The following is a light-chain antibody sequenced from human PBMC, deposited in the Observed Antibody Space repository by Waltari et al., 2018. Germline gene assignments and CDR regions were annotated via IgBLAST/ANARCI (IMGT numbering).Light chain of an antibody. J-gene: IGKJ1*01. CDR3: QQYGSLPWT. CDR1: ASFTNDY. Sequence: EVVLTQSSGTLSLSPGERATLPCRASASFTNDYLAWYQQKPGQAPRLLIYDASIRAAGIPDRFSGSGSGTDFTLTITRLEPEDFAVYHCQQYGSLPWTFGQGTMVDMK. V-gene: IGKV3-20*01. CDR2: DAS.